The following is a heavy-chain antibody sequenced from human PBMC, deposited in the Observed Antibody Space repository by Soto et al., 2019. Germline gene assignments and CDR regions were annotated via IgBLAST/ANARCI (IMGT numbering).Heavy chain of an antibody. D-gene: IGHD3-10*01. V-gene: IGHV1-18*01. CDR2: ISVYNGNT. CDR1: GYTFSNYA. CDR3: ARDGRITVMRGPLPFDS. J-gene: IGHJ5*01. Sequence: GASVKVSCKASGYTFSNYAISWVRQAPGQGLEWMGWISVYNGNTKSAEKFQGRVTMTTDTSTSTAYMELRSLSSDDTALYYCARDGRITVMRGPLPFDSWG.